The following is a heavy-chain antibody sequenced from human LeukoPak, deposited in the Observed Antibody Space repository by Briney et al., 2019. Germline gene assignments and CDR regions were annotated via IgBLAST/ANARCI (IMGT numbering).Heavy chain of an antibody. Sequence: GGSLRLSCSASGFTFSDYSMNWVRQAPGKGLEWVSYISSTSATMYHADSVKGRFTISRDNAKNSLYLQMNSLRAEDTAVYYCARGTKQLCDYWGQGTLVTVSS. CDR1: GFTFSDYS. V-gene: IGHV3-48*01. D-gene: IGHD6-13*01. CDR3: ARGTKQLCDY. CDR2: ISSTSATM. J-gene: IGHJ4*02.